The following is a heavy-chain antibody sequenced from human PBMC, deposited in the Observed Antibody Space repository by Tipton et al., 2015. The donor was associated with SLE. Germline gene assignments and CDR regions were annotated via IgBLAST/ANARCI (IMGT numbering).Heavy chain of an antibody. CDR1: GFTFSSYA. Sequence: SLRLSCAASGFTFSSYAMHWVRQAPGKGLVWVAVISYDGSNKYYADSVKGRFTISRDNSKNTLYLQMNSLRAEDTAVYYCAKTSVNYYDSSGPDYWGQGTLVAVSS. J-gene: IGHJ4*02. D-gene: IGHD3-22*01. CDR2: ISYDGSNK. V-gene: IGHV3-30-3*02. CDR3: AKTSVNYYDSSGPDY.